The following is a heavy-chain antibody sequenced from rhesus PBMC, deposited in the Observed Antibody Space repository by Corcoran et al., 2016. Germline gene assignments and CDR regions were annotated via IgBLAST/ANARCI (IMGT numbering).Heavy chain of an antibody. CDR2: IYWEDNK. D-gene: IGHD6-13*01. Sequence: QVTLKESGPALVKPTQTLTLTYTFSGFSVTTSGMGVGWIRQPPGKALEWLALIYWEDNKRYSTLLKSRLTISKNTSKNQVVLTMTNMDPVDTATYYCARGEAAGFDYWGQGVLVTVSS. CDR1: GFSVTTSGMG. J-gene: IGHJ4*01. V-gene: IGHV2-174*01. CDR3: ARGEAAGFDY.